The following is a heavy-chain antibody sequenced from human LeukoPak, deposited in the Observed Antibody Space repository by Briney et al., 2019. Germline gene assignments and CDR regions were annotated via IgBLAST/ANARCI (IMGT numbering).Heavy chain of an antibody. V-gene: IGHV3-53*01. CDR3: AGWPSSSWYKVAAFGI. CDR2: IYSGGST. J-gene: IGHJ3*02. CDR1: GFTVSSNY. D-gene: IGHD6-13*01. Sequence: GGSLRLSCAASGFTVSSNYMSWVRQAPGKGLEWVSVIYSGGSTYYADSVKGRFTISRDNSKNTLYLQMNSLRAEDTAVYYCAGWPSSSWYKVAAFGIWGQGTMVTVSS.